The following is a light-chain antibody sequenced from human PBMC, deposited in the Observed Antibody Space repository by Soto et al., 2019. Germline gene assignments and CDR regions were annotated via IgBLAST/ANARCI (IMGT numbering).Light chain of an antibody. J-gene: IGLJ1*01. CDR2: EGS. CDR1: SSDVGNYNL. V-gene: IGLV2-14*02. Sequence: QSALTQPASVSGSPGQSITISCTGTSSDVGNYNLVSWYQQHPGKAPKLMIYEGSKRPSGVSNRFSGSKSGNTASLTISGLQAEDEADYYCCSYTTSSALQVFGTGTKVTVL. CDR3: CSYTTSSALQV.